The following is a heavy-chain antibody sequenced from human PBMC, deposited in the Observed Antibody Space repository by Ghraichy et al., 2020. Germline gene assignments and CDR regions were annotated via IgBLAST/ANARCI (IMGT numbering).Heavy chain of an antibody. Sequence: GGSLRLSCAASGFLFGNYAMGWVRQAPGKGLEWISVISGGDGSTHYADAVKGRFVISRDTSKNTVNLQMNSLRVEDTAMYYCAKVEPPQCTKGVCHLDYWGQGALVTVSS. V-gene: IGHV3-23*01. CDR3: AKVEPPQCTKGVCHLDY. J-gene: IGHJ4*02. CDR1: GFLFGNYA. D-gene: IGHD2-8*01. CDR2: ISGGDGST.